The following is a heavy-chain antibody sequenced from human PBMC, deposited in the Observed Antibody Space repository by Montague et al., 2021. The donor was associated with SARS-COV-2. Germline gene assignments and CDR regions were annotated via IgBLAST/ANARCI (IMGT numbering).Heavy chain of an antibody. J-gene: IGHJ5*02. CDR1: GFSLTDNG. Sequence: SLRLSCAVSGFSLTDNGMFWVRQAPGKGLEWVAVIWSDGSHKNYGDSVKGRFTDSRDISTNTLFLLMSSLRVDDTAVYYCVKSGGGTFFETWGQGTLVTVSA. CDR3: VKSGGGTFFET. V-gene: IGHV3-33*06. D-gene: IGHD1-26*01. CDR2: IWSDGSHK.